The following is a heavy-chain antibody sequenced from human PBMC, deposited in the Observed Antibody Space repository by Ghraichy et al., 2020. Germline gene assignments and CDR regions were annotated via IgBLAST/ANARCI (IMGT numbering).Heavy chain of an antibody. V-gene: IGHV3-30*18. CDR2: ISYDGSNK. CDR1: GFHSSTYG. Sequence: GGSLRLSCATSGFHSSTYGMHWVRPAPGKGLEWMAVISYDGSNKYYADSVKGRFTISRDNSKNTLYLQRNGLRAEDTAVYYCSKDPSERDYYYYYGMDVWGQGTTVNVSS. CDR3: SKDPSERDYYYYYGMDV. D-gene: IGHD1-1*01. J-gene: IGHJ6*02.